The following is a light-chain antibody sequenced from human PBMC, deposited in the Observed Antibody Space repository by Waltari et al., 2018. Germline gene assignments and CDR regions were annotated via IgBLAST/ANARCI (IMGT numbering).Light chain of an antibody. V-gene: IGLV1-47*01. Sequence: QSVLTQPPSASGTPGQRVTISCSGTRSNIGSNYLYWYQQLPGTAPKLLIYRNNQRPSGVPYRCSGSKSGTSASLAISGLRSEDEADYYCAAWDDSLSGRVFGGGTKVTVL. J-gene: IGLJ3*02. CDR3: AAWDDSLSGRV. CDR1: RSNIGSNY. CDR2: RNN.